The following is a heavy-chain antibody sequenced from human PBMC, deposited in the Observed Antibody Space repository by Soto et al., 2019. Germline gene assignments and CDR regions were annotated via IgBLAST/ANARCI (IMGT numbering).Heavy chain of an antibody. CDR1: GFSFRNYV. D-gene: IGHD4-17*01. CDR3: ARDDTVSTSDYFDY. Sequence: PGGSLRLSCAASGFSFRNYVMHWVRQAPGKGLEWVAVIWNDGSKKYYGDSVKGRFPISRDNANNTLYLQMKSLRAEDTAVYYCARDDTVSTSDYFDYWGQGALVTVSS. CDR2: IWNDGSKK. V-gene: IGHV3-33*01. J-gene: IGHJ4*02.